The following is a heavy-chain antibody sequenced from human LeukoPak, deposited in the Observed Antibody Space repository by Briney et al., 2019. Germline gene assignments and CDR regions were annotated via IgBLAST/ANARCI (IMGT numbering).Heavy chain of an antibody. D-gene: IGHD6-13*01. CDR3: ARGYGSRWCVFDY. Sequence: SETLSLTCTVSGGSVSSGSYYWSWIRQPPGKGLEWIGNIYYSGTTNYNPSLKSRVTISVDTSKNQFSLKLSSVTAADTAVYYGARGYGSRWCVFDYWGQGTLVTVSS. V-gene: IGHV4-61*01. J-gene: IGHJ4*02. CDR2: IYYSGTT. CDR1: GGSVSSGSYY.